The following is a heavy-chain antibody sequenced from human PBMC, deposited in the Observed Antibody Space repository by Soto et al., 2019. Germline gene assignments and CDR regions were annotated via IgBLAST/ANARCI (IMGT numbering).Heavy chain of an antibody. CDR1: GFTVSSNY. D-gene: IGHD3-3*01. Sequence: EVQRVETGGGLIQPGGSLRLSCAAYGFTVSSNYMSWVRPAPGKGLEWVSVIHSGGSTYDADSVKGRFTISRDNSKNTLYLQMNSLRAEDTAVYYCASAYDFWRSTTDYYYYGMDVWVQGTTVTVSS. V-gene: IGHV3-53*02. CDR2: IHSGGST. J-gene: IGHJ6*02. CDR3: ASAYDFWRSTTDYYYYGMDV.